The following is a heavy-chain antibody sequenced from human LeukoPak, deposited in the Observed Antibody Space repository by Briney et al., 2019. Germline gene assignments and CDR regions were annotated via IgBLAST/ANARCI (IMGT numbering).Heavy chain of an antibody. CDR2: ISSGTTTI. D-gene: IGHD3-22*01. J-gene: IGHJ4*02. CDR3: AKDLCYYDSSGYCMFDYFDY. Sequence: GGSLRLSCGASGFTSNSYSMNWVRQAPGKGLEWVSYISSGTTTIYYADSVKGRFTISRDNSKNTLYLQMNSLRAEDTAVYYCAKDLCYYDSSGYCMFDYFDYWGQGTLVTVSS. V-gene: IGHV3-48*01. CDR1: GFTSNSYS.